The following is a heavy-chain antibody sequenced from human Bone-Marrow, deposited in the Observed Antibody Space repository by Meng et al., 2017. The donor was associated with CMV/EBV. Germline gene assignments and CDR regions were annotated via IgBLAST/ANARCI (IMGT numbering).Heavy chain of an antibody. CDR2: ISYDGSNK. CDR3: ARDSRYGSD. J-gene: IGHJ4*02. V-gene: IGHV3-30-3*01. Sequence: QVQVVEAGGGVVQPGRSRRLSCAASGFTFNNYAMHWVRQAPGKGLEWVAIISYDGSNKYYADSVKGRFTISRDNSKNTLYLQMNSLRAEDTAVYYCARDSRYGSDWGQGTLVTVSS. CDR1: GFTFNNYA. D-gene: IGHD3-10*01.